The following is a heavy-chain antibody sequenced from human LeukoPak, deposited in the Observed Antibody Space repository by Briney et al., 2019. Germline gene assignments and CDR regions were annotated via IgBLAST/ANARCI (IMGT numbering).Heavy chain of an antibody. J-gene: IGHJ4*02. Sequence: PGGSLRLSCAASGFTFSSYAMHWVRQAPGKGLEYVSAISSNGGSTYHANSVKGRFTISRDNSKNTLYLQMGSLRAEDMAVYYCARGPINYFDYWGQGTLVTVSS. V-gene: IGHV3-64*01. CDR3: ARGPINYFDY. CDR1: GFTFSSYA. CDR2: ISSNGGST.